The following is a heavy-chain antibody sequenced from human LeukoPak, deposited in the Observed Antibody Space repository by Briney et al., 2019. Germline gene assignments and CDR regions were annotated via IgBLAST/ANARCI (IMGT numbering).Heavy chain of an antibody. CDR1: GFTFSDYY. D-gene: IGHD3-10*01. J-gene: IGHJ4*02. V-gene: IGHV3-11*03. CDR3: ARARGPDY. Sequence: PGGSLRLSCAASGFTFSDYYMSWIRQAPGKGLEWVSYISSGSSYTNYADSVKGRFTISRDYAKSALYLQMNSLRAEDTALYYCARARGPDYWGQGTLVTVSS. CDR2: ISSGSSYT.